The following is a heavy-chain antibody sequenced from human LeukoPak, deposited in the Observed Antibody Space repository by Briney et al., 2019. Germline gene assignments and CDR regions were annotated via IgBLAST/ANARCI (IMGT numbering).Heavy chain of an antibody. D-gene: IGHD3-10*01. CDR3: ARVRDSGSRKSHAFDI. CDR2: IWYDGSNK. Sequence: GGAPRISCGASGFTLSSYGMHLGRQAPGKGLGGVGGIWYDGSNKYYADSVKGRFTISRDNSKNTLYLQMNSLRAEDTAVYYCARVRDSGSRKSHAFDIWGQGTMVTVSS. V-gene: IGHV3-33*01. CDR1: GFTLSSYG. J-gene: IGHJ3*02.